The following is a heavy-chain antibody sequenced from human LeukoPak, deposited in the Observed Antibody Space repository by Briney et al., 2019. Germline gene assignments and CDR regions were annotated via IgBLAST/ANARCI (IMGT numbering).Heavy chain of an antibody. CDR3: ARDAKGAVTTYFDY. J-gene: IGHJ4*02. D-gene: IGHD4-17*01. Sequence: KSSETLSLTCTVSGGSISSYYWSWIRQPPGKGLEWIGYIYYSGSTNYNPSLKSRVTISVDTSKNQFSLKLSSVTAADTAVYYCARDAKGAVTTYFDYWGQGTLVTVSS. CDR1: GGSISSYY. V-gene: IGHV4-59*01. CDR2: IYYSGST.